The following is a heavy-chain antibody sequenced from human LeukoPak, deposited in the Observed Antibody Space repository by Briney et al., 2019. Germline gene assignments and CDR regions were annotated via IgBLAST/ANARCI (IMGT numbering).Heavy chain of an antibody. D-gene: IGHD3-22*01. V-gene: IGHV6-1*01. Sequence: SQTLSLTCAISGDSVSSNSAAWNWIRQSPSRGLEWLGRTHYRSKWYNDYAVSVKSRMTINPDTSKNQFSLQLNSVTPEDTAAYYCARDRHGMIVVVPHAFDIWGQGTMVTVSS. CDR2: THYRSKWYN. CDR1: GDSVSSNSAA. CDR3: ARDRHGMIVVVPHAFDI. J-gene: IGHJ3*02.